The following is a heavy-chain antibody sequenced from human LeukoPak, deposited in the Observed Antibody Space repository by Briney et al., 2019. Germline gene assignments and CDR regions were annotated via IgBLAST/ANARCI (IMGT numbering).Heavy chain of an antibody. Sequence: GGSLRLSCAASGFTFSSYAMSWVRQAPGKGLEWVSAISGSGGSTYYADSVKGRFTISRDNSKNTPYLQMNSLRAEDTAVYYCAKDSDLTMVRGVIITHDYWGQGTLVTVSS. V-gene: IGHV3-23*01. J-gene: IGHJ4*02. CDR1: GFTFSSYA. D-gene: IGHD3-10*01. CDR3: AKDSDLTMVRGVIITHDY. CDR2: ISGSGGST.